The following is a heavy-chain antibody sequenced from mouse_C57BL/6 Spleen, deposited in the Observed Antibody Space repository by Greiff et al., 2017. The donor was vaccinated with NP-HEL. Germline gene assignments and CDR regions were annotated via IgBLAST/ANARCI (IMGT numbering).Heavy chain of an antibody. Sequence: VQLQQSGPELVKPGASVKTSCKASGYAFSSSWMNWVKQRPGKGLEWIGRIYPGDGDTNYNGKFKGKATLTADKSSSTAYMQLSSLTSEDSAVYFCARSGLLLLYAMDYWGQGTSVTVSS. V-gene: IGHV1-82*01. J-gene: IGHJ4*01. D-gene: IGHD1-1*01. CDR2: IYPGDGDT. CDR3: ARSGLLLLYAMDY. CDR1: GYAFSSSW.